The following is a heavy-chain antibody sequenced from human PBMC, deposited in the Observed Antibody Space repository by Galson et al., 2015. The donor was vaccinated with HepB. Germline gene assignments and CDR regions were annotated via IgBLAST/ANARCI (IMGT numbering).Heavy chain of an antibody. CDR3: ARGLTSSSSGD. J-gene: IGHJ4*02. D-gene: IGHD6-13*01. V-gene: IGHV3-48*04. CDR2: ITSSSTTM. CDR1: GFTFSSSN. Sequence: SLRLSCAASGFTFSSSNMNWVRQAPGKGLEWISYITSSSTTMYYADSVTGRFTISRDNAKNSLYLQMNSLRAEDTAVYYCARGLTSSSSGDWGQGTLVTVSS.